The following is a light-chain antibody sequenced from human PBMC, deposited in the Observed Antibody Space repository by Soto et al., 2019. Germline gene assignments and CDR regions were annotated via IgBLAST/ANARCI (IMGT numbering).Light chain of an antibody. J-gene: IGKJ1*01. CDR1: QSVRNY. Sequence: EIVLTQSPATLSLSPGERATLSCRASQSVRNYLAWYQHKPGQAPRLLIYDASNRATGIPGRFSGSGSGTDLTLTISSLEPEDFAVYYCQQRSNWPWTFGQGTKVEIK. V-gene: IGKV3-11*01. CDR2: DAS. CDR3: QQRSNWPWT.